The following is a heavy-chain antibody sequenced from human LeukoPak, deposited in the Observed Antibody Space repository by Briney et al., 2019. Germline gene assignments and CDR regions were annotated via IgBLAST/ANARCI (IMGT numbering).Heavy chain of an antibody. J-gene: IGHJ5*02. V-gene: IGHV4-4*09. D-gene: IGHD1-26*01. CDR1: LGSISIYY. CDR2: IYISGST. Sequence: SQTLSLTCAVSLGSISIYYWGSIPHPPGEGLGRSLDIYISGSTNYTPSLTSRVTISVDTSKKQFSLKLSAVTAARTAVCSCARHIIQSEGPTSRFDHWGQGTLVTVSS. CDR3: ARHIIQSEGPTSRFDH.